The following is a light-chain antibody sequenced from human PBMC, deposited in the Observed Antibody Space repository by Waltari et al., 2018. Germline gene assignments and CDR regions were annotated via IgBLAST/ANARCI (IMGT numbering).Light chain of an antibody. CDR3: QQYNVWPLT. CDR1: QSVGSN. J-gene: IGKJ5*01. CDR2: GAS. Sequence: ELVMTQSPATLSAAPGERATLSCRASQSVGSNLAWYQQKPGQAPRLLIYGASTRATGIPASFSGSASGTEFTLTISSMQSEDFAVYYCQQYNVWPLTFGQGTRLEIK. V-gene: IGKV3-15*01.